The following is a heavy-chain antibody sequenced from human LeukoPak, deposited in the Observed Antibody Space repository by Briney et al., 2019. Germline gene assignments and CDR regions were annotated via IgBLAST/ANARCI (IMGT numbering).Heavy chain of an antibody. Sequence: GRSLRLSCAASGFTFSGYAMHWVRQAPGKGLEWVAVISYDGSNKYYADSVKGRFTISRDNSKNTLYLQMNSLRAEDTAVYYCARGADSYYYYYGMDVWGQGTTVTVSS. CDR1: GFTFSGYA. CDR3: ARGADSYYYYYGMDV. V-gene: IGHV3-30-3*01. D-gene: IGHD6-6*01. J-gene: IGHJ6*02. CDR2: ISYDGSNK.